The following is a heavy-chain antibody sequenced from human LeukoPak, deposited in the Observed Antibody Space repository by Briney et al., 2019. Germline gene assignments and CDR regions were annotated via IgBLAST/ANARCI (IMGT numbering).Heavy chain of an antibody. CDR1: GGSISSGSYY. J-gene: IGHJ4*02. CDR3: ARGMVITKWVFGY. V-gene: IGHV4-61*02. D-gene: IGHD3-22*01. CDR2: IYTSGST. Sequence: SQTLSLTCTVSGGSISSGSYYWSWIRQPAGKGLEWIGRIYTSGSTNYNPSLKSRVTISVDTSKNQFSLKLSSVTAADTAVYYCARGMVITKWVFGYWGQGTLVTVSS.